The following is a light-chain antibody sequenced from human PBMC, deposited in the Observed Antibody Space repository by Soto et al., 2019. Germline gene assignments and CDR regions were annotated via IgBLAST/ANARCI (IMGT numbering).Light chain of an antibody. J-gene: IGKJ1*01. CDR2: GAS. CDR1: QSGFSFY. V-gene: IGKV3-20*01. CDR3: HQYGSSPWT. Sequence: EIVLTQSPGTLSLSPGERATLSCRASQSGFSFYLAWFQQKPGQAPRLLIYGASTRATGIPDRFSGSGSGTDLTLTISRLEPEDFAVYYCHQYGSSPWTLGQGTKVQIK.